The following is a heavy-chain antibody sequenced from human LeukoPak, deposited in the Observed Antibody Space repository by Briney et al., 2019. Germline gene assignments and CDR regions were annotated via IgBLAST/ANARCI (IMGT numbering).Heavy chain of an antibody. CDR3: ARFSSYCSSTSCYGYFDY. CDR2: ISAYNGNT. D-gene: IGHD2-2*01. V-gene: IGHV1-18*01. Sequence: ASVKVSCKASGYTFTSYGISWVRQAPGQGLEWMGWISAYNGNTNYAQKLQGRVTMTTDTSTSTAYMELRSLRSDDTAVYYCARFSSYCSSTSCYGYFDYWGQGTLVTVSS. J-gene: IGHJ4*02. CDR1: GYTFTSYG.